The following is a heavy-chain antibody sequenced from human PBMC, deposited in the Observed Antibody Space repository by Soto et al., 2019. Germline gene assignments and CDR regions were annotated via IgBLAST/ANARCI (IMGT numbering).Heavy chain of an antibody. V-gene: IGHV3-23*01. D-gene: IGHD6-19*01. CDR1: GFTFSSYA. Sequence: EVQLLESGGGLVQPGGSLRLSCAASGFTFSSYAMSWVRQAPGKGLEWVSGISGSGYNIYYAESVKGRFTISRDDTKNMLYLQMNSPRAEDTAVYYCAKWSADGSGWYFFDYWGQGTLVTVSS. CDR3: AKWSADGSGWYFFDY. J-gene: IGHJ4*02. CDR2: ISGSGYNI.